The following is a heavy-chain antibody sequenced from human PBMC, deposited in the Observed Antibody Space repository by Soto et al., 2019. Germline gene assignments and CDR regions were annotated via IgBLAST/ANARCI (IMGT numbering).Heavy chain of an antibody. D-gene: IGHD6-13*01. CDR3: ARVRAAALYGMDV. CDR1: GGSISSSNW. CDR2: IYHSGSN. Sequence: QVQLQESGPGLVKPSGTLSLTCAVSGGSISSSNWWSWVRQPPGKGLEWIGEIYHSGSNNYNPSLKSRDTMTVDNSKNQFSLKLSSVTAADTAVYYCARVRAAALYGMDVWGQGTTVTVSS. J-gene: IGHJ6*02. V-gene: IGHV4-4*02.